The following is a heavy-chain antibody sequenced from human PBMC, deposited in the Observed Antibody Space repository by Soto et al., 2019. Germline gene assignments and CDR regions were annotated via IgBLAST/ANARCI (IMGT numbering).Heavy chain of an antibody. D-gene: IGHD6-6*01. Sequence: SETLSLTXAASGGSIRSTSFYWDWVRQPPGKGLEWIGSIYYSGNTYYNPSLKSRVTISVDTSKNQFSLKLSSVTAADTAVYYCARGGTARRFDYWGQGTLVTVSS. CDR1: GGSIRSTSFY. CDR3: ARGGTARRFDY. V-gene: IGHV4-39*01. J-gene: IGHJ4*02. CDR2: IYYSGNT.